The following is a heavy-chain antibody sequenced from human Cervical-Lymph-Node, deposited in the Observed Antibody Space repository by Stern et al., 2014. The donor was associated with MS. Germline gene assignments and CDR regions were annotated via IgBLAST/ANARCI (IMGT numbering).Heavy chain of an antibody. CDR3: ARDRGAAAGLDY. V-gene: IGHV3-21*01. CDR1: GFTFSSYS. CDR2: ISSSSSYI. Sequence: EVQLLESGGGLVKPGGSLRLSCAASGFTFSSYSMNWVRQAPGKGLEWVSSISSSSSYIYYADSVKGRFTISRDNAKNSLYLQMNSLRAEDTAVYYCARDRGAAAGLDYWGQGTLVTVSS. J-gene: IGHJ4*02. D-gene: IGHD6-13*01.